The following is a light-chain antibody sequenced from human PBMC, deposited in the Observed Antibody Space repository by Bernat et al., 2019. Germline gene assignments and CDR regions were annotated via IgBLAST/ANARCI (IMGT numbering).Light chain of an antibody. CDR1: QGISSY. Sequence: DIQLTQSPSFLSASVGDRVTITCRASQGISSYLAWYQQKPGKAPKLLLYAASTLQSGVPSRFSGSVSGTGFTLTISSLQPEDFATYYCQQLNSYPPSFGQGTRLEIK. CDR2: AAS. V-gene: IGKV1-9*01. J-gene: IGKJ5*01. CDR3: QQLNSYPPS.